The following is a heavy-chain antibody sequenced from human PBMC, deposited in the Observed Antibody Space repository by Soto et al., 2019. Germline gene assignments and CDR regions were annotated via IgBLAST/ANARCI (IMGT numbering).Heavy chain of an antibody. D-gene: IGHD4-4*01. CDR3: ARDFLMYYSNYRLFDY. V-gene: IGHV3-53*01. CDR1: GFTVSSNY. Sequence: GGSLRLSCAASGFTVSSNYMSWVRQAPGKGLEWVSVIYSGGSTYYADSVKGRFTISRDNSKNTLYLQMNSPRAEDTAVYYCARDFLMYYSNYRLFDYPAQRTPVTGSA. J-gene: IGHJ4*02. CDR2: IYSGGST.